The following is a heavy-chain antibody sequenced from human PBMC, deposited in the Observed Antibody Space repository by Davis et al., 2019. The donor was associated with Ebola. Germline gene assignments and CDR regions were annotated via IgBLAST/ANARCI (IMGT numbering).Heavy chain of an antibody. J-gene: IGHJ4*02. D-gene: IGHD1-26*01. V-gene: IGHV3-33*01. CDR3: ARELSGSFVDY. CDR2: IWYDGSNK. CDR1: GFTISSYG. Sequence: AGSLTLSCAASGFTISSYGMHWVRQAPGKGLEWVAVIWYDGSNKYYADSVKGRFTISRDNSKNTLYLQMNSLRAEDTAVYYCARELSGSFVDYWGRGTLVTVSS.